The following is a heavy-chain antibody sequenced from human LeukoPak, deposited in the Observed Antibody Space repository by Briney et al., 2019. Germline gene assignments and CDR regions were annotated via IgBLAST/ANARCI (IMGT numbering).Heavy chain of an antibody. Sequence: PGGSLRLSCAASGFTFSSYSMNWVRQAPGKGLEWVSSISSSSSYIYYADSVKGRFTISRDNAKNSLYLQMNSLRAEDTAVYYRARDESSSSFYYYYYMDVWGKGTTVTVSS. CDR3: ARDESSSSFYYYYYMDV. V-gene: IGHV3-21*01. J-gene: IGHJ6*03. CDR2: ISSSSSYI. D-gene: IGHD6-6*01. CDR1: GFTFSSYS.